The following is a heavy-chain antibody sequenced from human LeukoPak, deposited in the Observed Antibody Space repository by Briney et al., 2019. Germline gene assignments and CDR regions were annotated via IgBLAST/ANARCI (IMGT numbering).Heavy chain of an antibody. CDR3: ATTLPGQSSSWSHAFDI. CDR1: SGSFSGYY. J-gene: IGHJ3*02. D-gene: IGHD6-13*01. V-gene: IGHV4-34*01. Sequence: PSETLSLTCAVYSGSFSGYYWSWIRQPPGKGLEWIGEINHSGSTNYNPSLKSRVTISVDTSKNQFSLKLSSVTAADTAVYYCATTLPGQSSSWSHAFDIWGQGTMVTVSS. CDR2: INHSGST.